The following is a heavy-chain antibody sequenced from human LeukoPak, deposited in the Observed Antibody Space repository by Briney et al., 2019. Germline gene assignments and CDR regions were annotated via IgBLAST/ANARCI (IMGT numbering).Heavy chain of an antibody. Sequence: SETLSLTCTVSGGSISSYYWRWIRQPPGKGLEWIGYIYYSGSTNYNPSLKSRVTISVDTSKNQFSLKLSSVTAADTAVYYCARQSGDCSGGSCYAGLVDYWGQGTLVTVSS. D-gene: IGHD2-15*01. CDR1: GGSISSYY. CDR2: IYYSGST. J-gene: IGHJ4*02. V-gene: IGHV4-59*08. CDR3: ARQSGDCSGGSCYAGLVDY.